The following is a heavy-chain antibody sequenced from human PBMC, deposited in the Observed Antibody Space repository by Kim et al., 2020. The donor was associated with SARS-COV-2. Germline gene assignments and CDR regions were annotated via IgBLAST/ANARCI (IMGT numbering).Heavy chain of an antibody. V-gene: IGHV4-34*01. CDR3: ARGGGAFFDY. Sequence: RTNYNPALKRRVTISVDTAKNQFSVKLSCVTAADTAVYYCARGGGAFFDYWGQGTLVTVSS. J-gene: IGHJ4*02. CDR2: RT. D-gene: IGHD3-10*01.